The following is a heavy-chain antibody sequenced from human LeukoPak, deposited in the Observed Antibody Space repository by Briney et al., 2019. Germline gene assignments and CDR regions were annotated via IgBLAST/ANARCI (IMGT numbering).Heavy chain of an antibody. Sequence: PGGSLRLSCAASGFTFSSYWMSWVRQAPGKGLEWVANIKQDGSEKYYVDSVKGRFTISRDNAKNSLYLQMNSLRAEDTAVYYCARDLRDGSGSYYPPLWYFDLWGRGTLVTVSS. V-gene: IGHV3-7*01. CDR3: ARDLRDGSGSYYPPLWYFDL. J-gene: IGHJ2*01. D-gene: IGHD3-10*01. CDR1: GFTFSSYW. CDR2: IKQDGSEK.